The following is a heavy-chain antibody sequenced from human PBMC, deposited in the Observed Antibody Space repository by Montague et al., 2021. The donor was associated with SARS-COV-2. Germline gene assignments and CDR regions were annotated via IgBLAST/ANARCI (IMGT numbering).Heavy chain of an antibody. D-gene: IGHD2-21*02. Sequence: SETLSLTCTVSGGSISSYYWSWIRQPPGKGLQWIGYIYNNGSTNCNTSLKSRVTLSIDTSKNQFSLKLTSVTAADTAVYYCAGGGGDSADYYYYAMDVWGQGTTVTVSS. V-gene: IGHV4-59*01. CDR3: AGGGGDSADYYYYAMDV. CDR1: GGSISSYY. J-gene: IGHJ6*02. CDR2: IYNNGST.